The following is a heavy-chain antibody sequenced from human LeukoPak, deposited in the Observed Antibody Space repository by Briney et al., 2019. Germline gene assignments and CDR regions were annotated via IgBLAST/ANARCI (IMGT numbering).Heavy chain of an antibody. CDR3: ARHDRCSSTSCSLYYFDY. Sequence: SETLSLTCTVSGGSISSSSYYWGWIRQPPGKGLEWIGSIYYSGSTYYNPSLKSRVTISVDTSKNQFSLKLTSVTAADTAVYYCARHDRCSSTSCSLYYFDYWGQGTLVIVSS. V-gene: IGHV4-39*01. CDR2: IYYSGST. D-gene: IGHD2-2*01. CDR1: GGSISSSSYY. J-gene: IGHJ4*02.